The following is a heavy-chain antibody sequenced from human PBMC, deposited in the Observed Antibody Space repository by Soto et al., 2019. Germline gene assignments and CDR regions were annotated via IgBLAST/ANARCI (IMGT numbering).Heavy chain of an antibody. CDR3: TTAGLGT. CDR2: IKSEPDGGTT. D-gene: IGHD3-16*01. V-gene: IGHV3-15*01. Sequence: GGSLRLSCAASGFTFSHAWMSWVRQAPGKGLEWVGRIKSEPDGGTTDYAAPVKGRFTISRDDSKNTLFLQMNSLKIEDTAVYYRTTAGLGTWGQGTPVTVSS. CDR1: GFTFSHAW. J-gene: IGHJ5*02.